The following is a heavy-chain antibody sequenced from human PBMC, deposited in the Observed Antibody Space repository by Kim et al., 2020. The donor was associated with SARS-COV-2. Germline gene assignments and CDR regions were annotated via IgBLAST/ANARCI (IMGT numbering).Heavy chain of an antibody. Sequence: ADSVKGRFTISRDNSKSTLFLQMNSLGSEDTAVYYCAKGYYGSGGDAFDIWGQGTMVTVSS. D-gene: IGHD3-10*01. CDR3: AKGYYGSGGDAFDI. J-gene: IGHJ3*02. V-gene: IGHV3-30*02.